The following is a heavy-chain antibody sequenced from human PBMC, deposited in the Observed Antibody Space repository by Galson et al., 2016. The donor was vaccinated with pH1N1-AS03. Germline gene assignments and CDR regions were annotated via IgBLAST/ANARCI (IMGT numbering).Heavy chain of an antibody. CDR1: GFTFSSYA. Sequence: SLRLSCAASGFTFSSYAMHWVRQAPGKGLEWVAVISYDGTNKYYADSVKVRFTISRDNSKNTLYLQMNSLRVEDTAVYYCVADFDYWGQGTLVTASS. CDR3: VADFDY. CDR2: ISYDGTNK. D-gene: IGHD6-13*01. J-gene: IGHJ4*02. V-gene: IGHV3-30*01.